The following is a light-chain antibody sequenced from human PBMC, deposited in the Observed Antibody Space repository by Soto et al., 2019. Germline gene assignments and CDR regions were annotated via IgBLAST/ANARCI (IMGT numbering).Light chain of an antibody. V-gene: IGLV3-21*04. CDR2: YDS. CDR1: NIGFKS. J-gene: IGLJ2*01. Sequence: SSELTQPPSVSVAPGQTARIPCGGSNIGFKSVHWCQQKPGQAPLLVIYYDSDRPSGIPERFSGSNSGNTATLTISRVEAGDEADYYCQVWDTISDHVVFGGGTKVTVL. CDR3: QVWDTISDHVV.